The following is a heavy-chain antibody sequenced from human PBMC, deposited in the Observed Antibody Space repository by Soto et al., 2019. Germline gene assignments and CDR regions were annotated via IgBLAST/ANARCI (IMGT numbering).Heavy chain of an antibody. V-gene: IGHV4-4*07. Sequence: SETLSLTCSVSGGSLSSFYWNWIRQPAGKGLEWIGRIYRNGYTDYNPSLNSRVTMSVDTSKHQFSLQLSSVTAADTARYYCARGPSTSSIGTFDIWGHGTMVTVSS. CDR1: GGSLSSFY. CDR2: IYRNGYT. D-gene: IGHD6-6*01. J-gene: IGHJ3*02. CDR3: ARGPSTSSIGTFDI.